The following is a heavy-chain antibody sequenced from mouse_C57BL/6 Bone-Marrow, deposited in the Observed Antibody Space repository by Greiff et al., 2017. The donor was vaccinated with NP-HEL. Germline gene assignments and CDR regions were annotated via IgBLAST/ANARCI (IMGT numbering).Heavy chain of an antibody. Sequence: VQLQQSGAELVRPGASVTLSCKASGYTFTDYEMHWVKQTPVHGLEWIGAIDPETGGTAYNQKFKGKAILTADKSSSTAYMELRSLTSEDSAVYYCTRSIVTTAFDYWGQGTTLTVSS. CDR3: TRSIVTTAFDY. D-gene: IGHD2-5*01. CDR2: IDPETGGT. CDR1: GYTFTDYE. J-gene: IGHJ2*01. V-gene: IGHV1-15*01.